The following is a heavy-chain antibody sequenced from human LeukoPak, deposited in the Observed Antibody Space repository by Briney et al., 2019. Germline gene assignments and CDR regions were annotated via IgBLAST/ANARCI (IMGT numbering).Heavy chain of an antibody. CDR2: IKQDGSEK. D-gene: IGHD2-15*01. CDR1: GFTFSSHW. Sequence: GGSLRLSCAASGFTFSSHWMSWVRQAPGKGLEWVANIKQDGSEKYYVDSVKGRFTISRDNAKNSLYLQMNSLRAEDTAVYYCARDLGIDNDAFDIWGQGTMVTVSS. J-gene: IGHJ3*02. CDR3: ARDLGIDNDAFDI. V-gene: IGHV3-7*01.